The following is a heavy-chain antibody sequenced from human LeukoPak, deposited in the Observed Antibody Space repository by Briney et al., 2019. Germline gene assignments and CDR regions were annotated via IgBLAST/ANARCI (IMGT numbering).Heavy chain of an antibody. V-gene: IGHV3-53*01. CDR2: IYSGGST. D-gene: IGHD4-17*01. J-gene: IGHJ4*02. Sequence: GESLRLSCAASGFTVSSNYMSWVPQAPGKGLEWVSVIYSGGSTYYADSVKGRFTISKDNSKNTLYLQMNSLRAEDTAVYYCVRGDYGDYTLFDYWGQGTLVTVSS. CDR1: GFTVSSNY. CDR3: VRGDYGDYTLFDY.